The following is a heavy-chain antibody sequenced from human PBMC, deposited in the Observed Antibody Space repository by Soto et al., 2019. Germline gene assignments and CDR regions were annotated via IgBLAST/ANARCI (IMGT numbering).Heavy chain of an antibody. CDR2: INHSGST. J-gene: IGHJ5*02. CDR3: ARFRRYGSGSYGGSWFDP. D-gene: IGHD3-10*01. V-gene: IGHV4-34*01. CDR1: GGSFSGYY. Sequence: SETLSLTCAVYGGSFSGYYWIWIRQPPGKGLEWIGEINHSGSTNYNPSLKSRVTISVDTSKNQFSLKLSSVTAADTAVYYCARFRRYGSGSYGGSWFDPWGQGTLVTVSS.